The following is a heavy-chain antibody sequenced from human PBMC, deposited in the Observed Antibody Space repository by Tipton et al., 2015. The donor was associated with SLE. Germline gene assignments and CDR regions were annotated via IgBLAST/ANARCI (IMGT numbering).Heavy chain of an antibody. D-gene: IGHD3-22*01. CDR1: GGSFSGYY. CDR3: ARNYYDYSGFRAFDI. V-gene: IGHV4-34*01. CDR2: INPSGSN. Sequence: GLVKPSDTLSLTCAVYGGSFSGYYWSWIRQSPVKGLEWIAEINPSGSNNYNPSLMSRVTISVDTSKNQFSLKLSSVTAADTAVYYCARNYYDYSGFRAFDIWGQGTMVTVSS. J-gene: IGHJ3*02.